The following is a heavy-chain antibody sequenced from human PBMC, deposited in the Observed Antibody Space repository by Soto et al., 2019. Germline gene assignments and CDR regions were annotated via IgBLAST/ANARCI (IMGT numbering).Heavy chain of an antibody. J-gene: IGHJ6*02. D-gene: IGHD2-2*01. Sequence: QVVLVQSGAEVEKPGASVKVSCKASGYTFNSYDINWVRQATGQGLEWMGWMSPNSGNTDYAQKFQGRITMTRDTSTRTAYMELSSLKDEDTAVYYCARGVDEGMDVWGQGTTVTVSS. CDR3: ARGVDEGMDV. CDR1: GYTFNSYD. V-gene: IGHV1-8*02. CDR2: MSPNSGNT.